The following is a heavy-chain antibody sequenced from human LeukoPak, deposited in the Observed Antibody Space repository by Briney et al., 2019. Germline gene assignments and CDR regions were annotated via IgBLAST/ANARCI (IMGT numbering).Heavy chain of an antibody. CDR2: INSDGSSR. J-gene: IGHJ4*02. CDR1: GFTFSSYW. D-gene: IGHD3-22*01. V-gene: IGHV3-74*01. Sequence: GGSLRLSCAASGFTFSSYWMHWVRQAPGKGLVWVSRINSDGSSRFYADSVKGRFTISRDNAKNTLYLQMNSLRAEDTAVYYCAKTNYYDSSNYFDYWGQGTLVTVSS. CDR3: AKTNYYDSSNYFDY.